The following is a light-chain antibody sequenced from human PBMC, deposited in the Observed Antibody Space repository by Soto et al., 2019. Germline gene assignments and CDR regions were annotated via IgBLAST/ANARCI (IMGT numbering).Light chain of an antibody. V-gene: IGKV3-20*01. J-gene: IGKJ1*01. CDR2: GAS. CDR3: QHPWT. Sequence: EIVLTQSPGTLSLSPGESATLSCRASQSISSNYLAWYQQNPGQAPRLLIYGASSRAAGIPDRFSGSGSETDFTLTISRLEPEDSAVYYCQHPWTFGQGTKVEIK. CDR1: QSISSNY.